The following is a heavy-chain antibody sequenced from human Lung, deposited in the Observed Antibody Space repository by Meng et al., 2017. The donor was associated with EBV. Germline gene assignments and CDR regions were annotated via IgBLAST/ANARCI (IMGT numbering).Heavy chain of an antibody. CDR2: IQTSGNT. V-gene: IGHV4-4*07. D-gene: IGHD3-22*01. CDR1: GGSFNNYY. J-gene: IGHJ2*01. CDR3: ARLVITMILGTPIWSFDL. Sequence: QGELQESGHDLVKPPRTQSLTCTVSGGSFNNYYRGWIRQPAGKGLEWIGHIQTSGNTNYNPSLKSRITMSMDTSKNHFSLNLSSVTAADTAVYYCARLVITMILGTPIWSFDLWGRGTLVTVSS.